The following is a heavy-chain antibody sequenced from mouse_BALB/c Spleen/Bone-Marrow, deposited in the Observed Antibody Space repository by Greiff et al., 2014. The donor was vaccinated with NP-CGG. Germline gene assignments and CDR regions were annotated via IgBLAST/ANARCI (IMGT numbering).Heavy chain of an antibody. CDR3: ARHAYYDQTEVSFVY. J-gene: IGHJ3*01. CDR2: ISGDGRYT. D-gene: IGHD2-4*01. Sequence: EVNLVESGGGLVKSGGSLKLSCAASGFSFSNYGMSWVRQTPEKRLEWVATISGDGRYTFYSDSVKGRFTISRDNAKNNLYLQLSSLRSEDTALYYCARHAYYDQTEVSFVYWGQGTLVTASA. CDR1: GFSFSNYG. V-gene: IGHV5-9-2*01.